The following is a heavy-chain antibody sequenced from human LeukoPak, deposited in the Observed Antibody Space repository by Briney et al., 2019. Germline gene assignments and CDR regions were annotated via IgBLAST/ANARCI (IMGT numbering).Heavy chain of an antibody. J-gene: IGHJ6*03. D-gene: IGHD3-3*01. Sequence: PGGSLRLSCAASGFTFSSYWMSWVRQAPGKGLEWVSYISSSGSTIYYADSVKGRFTISRDNAKNSLYLQMNSLRAEDTAVYYCAKDSLRFLEWFYYMDVWGKGTTVTVSS. V-gene: IGHV3-48*04. CDR1: GFTFSSYW. CDR3: AKDSLRFLEWFYYMDV. CDR2: ISSSGSTI.